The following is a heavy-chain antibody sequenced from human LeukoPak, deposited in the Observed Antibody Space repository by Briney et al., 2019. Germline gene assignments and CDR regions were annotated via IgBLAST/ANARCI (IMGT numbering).Heavy chain of an antibody. CDR2: MYYSGNT. V-gene: IGHV4-39*01. J-gene: IGHJ4*02. Sequence: KPSETLSLTCTVSGGSISSTAYYWGWIRQPPGKGLEWIGSMYYSGNTYYNPSLKSRVTMSVDTPKNQFSLKLSSVTAADTAVFYCARQVSYSTSPLGYYFDYWGQGILVTVSS. CDR1: GGSISSTAYY. D-gene: IGHD2-2*01. CDR3: ARQVSYSTSPLGYYFDY.